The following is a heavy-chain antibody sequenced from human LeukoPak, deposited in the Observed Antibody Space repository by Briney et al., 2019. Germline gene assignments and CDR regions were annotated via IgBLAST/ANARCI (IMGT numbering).Heavy chain of an antibody. CDR2: MNPNRGNT. CDR1: GYTFTRYD. CDR3: PREGGGDIDY. J-gene: IGHJ4*02. D-gene: IGHD2-21*01. V-gene: IGHV1-8*01. Sequence: ASVTVSCKASGYTFTRYDITWVRQATGQGLEWMGWMNPNRGNTGYAHKFQGSVTMNMNTSISKDSMALSGLTSEETAGSYCPREGGGDIDYLGQGTLVTVPS.